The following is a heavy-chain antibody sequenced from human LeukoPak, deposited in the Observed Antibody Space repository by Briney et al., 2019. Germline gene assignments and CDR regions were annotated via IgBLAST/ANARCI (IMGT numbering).Heavy chain of an antibody. Sequence: GGSLRLSCAASGFTFSSYAMSWVRQAPGKGLEWVSGISGSGTSTYYADSVKGRFTISRDNSKNTLYLQVNSLSAADTAVYYCAKTKITLIVVANPNSGALDIWGQGTMVTVSS. CDR1: GFTFSSYA. D-gene: IGHD3-22*01. V-gene: IGHV3-23*01. CDR2: ISGSGTST. CDR3: AKTKITLIVVANPNSGALDI. J-gene: IGHJ3*02.